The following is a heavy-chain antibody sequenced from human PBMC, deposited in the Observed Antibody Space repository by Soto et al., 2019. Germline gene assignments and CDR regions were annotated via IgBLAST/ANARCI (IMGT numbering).Heavy chain of an antibody. CDR3: AKTQRLGYCTNGVCYRPYDPFDI. Sequence: GESLKISCKADGSSFTSYWIGGVRQRPGKSLEWMGIIYPGDSDTRYSPSFHGQVTISADKSISTAYLQWSSPKASDTAMYYCAKTQRLGYCTNGVCYRPYDPFDIWGQGTMVTVSS. CDR2: IYPGDSDT. D-gene: IGHD2-8*01. V-gene: IGHV5-51*01. CDR1: GSSFTSYW. J-gene: IGHJ3*02.